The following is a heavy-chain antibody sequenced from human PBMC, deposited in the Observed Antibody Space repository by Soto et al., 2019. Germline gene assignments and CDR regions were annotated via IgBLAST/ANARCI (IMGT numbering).Heavy chain of an antibody. Sequence: SDTLSLTCTFSYDSSRSYKWSWILQPPGRRLEWIGYIDSNGGTSYNPSLQSRVTISIDTSTKQFSLKLSSVTAADTAVYYCVRQGFGRIHGLVDVWGQGTTVT. V-gene: IGHV4-59*08. CDR2: IDSNGGT. J-gene: IGHJ6*02. D-gene: IGHD3-10*01. CDR1: YDSSRSYK. CDR3: VRQGFGRIHGLVDV.